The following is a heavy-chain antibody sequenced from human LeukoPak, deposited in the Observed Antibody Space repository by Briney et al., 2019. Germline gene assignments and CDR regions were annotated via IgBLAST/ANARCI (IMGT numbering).Heavy chain of an antibody. D-gene: IGHD3-22*01. V-gene: IGHV3-30*04. CDR2: LSSDGITQ. Sequence: GGSLRHSCVASGFSLTSYAMHWVCQAPGKGLEWVTILSSDGITQNYADSVRGRFTISRDDSKKSLYLQMNSLRREDTAIYYCARGAPRVVAFDHWGQGALVTVSS. J-gene: IGHJ4*02. CDR1: GFSLTSYA. CDR3: ARGAPRVVAFDH.